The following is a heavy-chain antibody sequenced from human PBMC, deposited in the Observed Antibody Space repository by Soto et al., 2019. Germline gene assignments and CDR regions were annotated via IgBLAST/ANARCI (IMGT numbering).Heavy chain of an antibody. Sequence: QVQLVESGGGVVQPGRSLRLSCAASGFTFSRFAMHWVRQAPGKGLEWVAVISDDGRKKNYVDSVKGRLTISRDNSNNTLYLQVNSLGIEDTAVYYCAREDYSGSGSLKYGMDVWGHGTTVIVSS. J-gene: IGHJ6*02. D-gene: IGHD3-10*01. CDR3: AREDYSGSGSLKYGMDV. V-gene: IGHV3-30*04. CDR2: ISDDGRKK. CDR1: GFTFSRFA.